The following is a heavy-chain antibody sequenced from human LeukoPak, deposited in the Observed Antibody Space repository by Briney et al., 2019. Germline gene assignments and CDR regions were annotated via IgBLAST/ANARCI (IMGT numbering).Heavy chain of an antibody. V-gene: IGHV3-48*03. CDR2: ISSSGSSI. J-gene: IGHJ6*02. CDR3: ARVQSRDYGMDV. Sequence: PGVSLRLSCAASGFTFSSYEMNWVRQAPGKGLEWVSYISSSGSSIYYADSVKGRFTISRDNAKNSLYLQMNRLRAEDTAVYYCARVQSRDYGMDVWGLGTTVTVS. CDR1: GFTFSSYE.